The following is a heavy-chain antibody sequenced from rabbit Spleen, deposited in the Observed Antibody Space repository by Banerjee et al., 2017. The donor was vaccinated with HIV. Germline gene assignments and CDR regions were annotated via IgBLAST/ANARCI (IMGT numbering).Heavy chain of an antibody. Sequence: QEQLVESGGGLVQPGGSLKLSCKASGFDFSTYSMSWVRQAPGKGLEWIGYIDPLFGTTYYASWAKGRFTFSKTSSTTVTLQMTSLTAADTATYFCARDLTDVIGWNFGWWGPGTLVTVS. CDR1: GFDFSTYS. V-gene: IGHV1S45*01. CDR2: IDPLFGTT. CDR3: ARDLTDVIGWNFGW. D-gene: IGHD1-1*01. J-gene: IGHJ4*01.